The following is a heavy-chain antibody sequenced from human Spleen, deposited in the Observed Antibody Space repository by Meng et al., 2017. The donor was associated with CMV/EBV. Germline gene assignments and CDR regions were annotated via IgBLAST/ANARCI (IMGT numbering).Heavy chain of an antibody. D-gene: IGHD2-15*01. J-gene: IGHJ5*02. V-gene: IGHV4-34*01. CDR3: ARDPGTHCSGTICYSDWFDP. CDR1: GGSFSGYY. CDR2: INHSGST. Sequence: GSLRLSCAVYGGSFSGYYWSWIRQPPGKGLEWIGEINHSGSTNYNPSLKSRVTISVDTSKNQFSLRLNSVTAADTAVYYCARDPGTHCSGTICYSDWFDPWGQGIQVTVSS.